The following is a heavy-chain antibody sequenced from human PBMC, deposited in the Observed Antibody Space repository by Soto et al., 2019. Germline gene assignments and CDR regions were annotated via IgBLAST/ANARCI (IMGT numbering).Heavy chain of an antibody. Sequence: EVQLLESGGGLVQPGGSLRLSCAASGFNFSNYAMNWVRQAPGKGLEWVSLISGSGDNIYYADSVKGRFIISRDNSKNTLYLQMNSLRAEDRAIYYCAKKRGTGTRVTSEFDYWGQGTLVTVSS. D-gene: IGHD4-17*01. V-gene: IGHV3-23*01. CDR3: AKKRGTGTRVTSEFDY. CDR1: GFNFSNYA. J-gene: IGHJ4*02. CDR2: ISGSGDNI.